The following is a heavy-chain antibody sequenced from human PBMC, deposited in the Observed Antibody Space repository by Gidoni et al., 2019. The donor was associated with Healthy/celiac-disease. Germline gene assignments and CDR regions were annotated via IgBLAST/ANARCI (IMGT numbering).Heavy chain of an antibody. CDR1: GFTFSSYA. D-gene: IGHD1-26*01. CDR3: AKPGRSTTPGY. Sequence: EVQLLESGGGLVQPGGSLRLSCGASGFTFSSYAMCWVRQAPGKGLEWVSEISGGGGTTYYADSVKGRFTISRDNSKNTLYLQMNSLRAEDTAVYYCAKPGRSTTPGYWGQGTLVTVSS. CDR2: ISGGGGTT. J-gene: IGHJ4*02. V-gene: IGHV3-23*01.